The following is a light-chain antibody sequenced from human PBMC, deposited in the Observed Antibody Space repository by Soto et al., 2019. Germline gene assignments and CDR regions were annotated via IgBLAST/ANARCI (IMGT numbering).Light chain of an antibody. CDR1: QSVSTY. CDR3: QQRSHWPPSLT. V-gene: IGKV3-11*01. J-gene: IGKJ4*01. Sequence: EIVMTQSPATLSVSPGERVTLPCRASQSVSTYLAWYQQKPGQAPRLLIYDASNRATGIPARFSGSGSGTDFTLTISSLEPEDFAVYYCQQRSHWPPSLTFGGGTKVDIK. CDR2: DAS.